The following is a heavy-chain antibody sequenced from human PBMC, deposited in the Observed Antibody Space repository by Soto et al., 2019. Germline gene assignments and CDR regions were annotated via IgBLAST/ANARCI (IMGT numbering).Heavy chain of an antibody. Sequence: ASVKVSCKASGYTFTSYCISWVRHAPGQGPEWLGLINPYNGNTNYAQKFQGRVTMTTDTSTSTAYMELTGLRSDDSAVYYCASEWANNSLIGGVNYGYYHGKDVWSRGTAVSV. CDR1: GYTFTSYC. V-gene: IGHV1-18*04. D-gene: IGHD3-16*01. CDR3: ASEWANNSLIGGVNYGYYHGKDV. J-gene: IGHJ6*02. CDR2: INPYNGNT.